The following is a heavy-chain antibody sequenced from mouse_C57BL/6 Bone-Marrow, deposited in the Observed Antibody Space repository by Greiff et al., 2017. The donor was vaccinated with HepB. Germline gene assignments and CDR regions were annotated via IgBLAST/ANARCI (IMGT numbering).Heavy chain of an antibody. CDR2: INPSNGGT. Sequence: VQLQQPGTELVKPGASVKLSCKASGYTFTSYWMHWVKQRPGQGLEWIGNINPSNGGTNYNEKFKSKATLTVDKSSSTAYMQLSSLTSEDSAVYYCATNLDYYGSSYWYFDVWGTGTTVTVSS. CDR3: ATNLDYYGSSYWYFDV. V-gene: IGHV1-53*01. D-gene: IGHD1-1*01. CDR1: GYTFTSYW. J-gene: IGHJ1*03.